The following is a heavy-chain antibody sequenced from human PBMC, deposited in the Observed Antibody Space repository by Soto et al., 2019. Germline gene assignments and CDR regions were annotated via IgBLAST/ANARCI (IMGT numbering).Heavy chain of an antibody. V-gene: IGHV3-23*01. CDR2: ISGSGGST. CDR1: GFTFSSYA. J-gene: IGHJ4*02. D-gene: IGHD6-13*01. CDR3: AKDRKQQLVRGFDY. Sequence: PGGSLRLSCAASGFTFSSYAMSWVRQAPGTGLEWVSAISGSGGSTYYADSVKGRFTISSDNSKNTLYLQMNSLRAEDTAVYYCAKDRKQQLVRGFDYWGQGTLVTVSS.